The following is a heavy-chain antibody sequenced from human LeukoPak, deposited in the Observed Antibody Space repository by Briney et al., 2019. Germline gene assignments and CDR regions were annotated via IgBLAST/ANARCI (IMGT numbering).Heavy chain of an antibody. CDR1: GGSFSGYY. J-gene: IGHJ3*02. D-gene: IGHD1-26*01. CDR2: INHSGST. Sequence: SETLSLTCAVYGGSFSGYYWSWIRQPPGKGREWIGEINHSGSTNYKTSLKSRVNISVDTSKNQFSLKLSSVTAAETAVYYCARDQHSGSCFSLLHAFDIWGQGTMVTVSS. CDR3: ARDQHSGSCFSLLHAFDI. V-gene: IGHV4-34*01.